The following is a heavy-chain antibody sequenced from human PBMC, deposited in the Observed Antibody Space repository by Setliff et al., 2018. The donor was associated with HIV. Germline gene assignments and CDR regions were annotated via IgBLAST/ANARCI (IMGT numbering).Heavy chain of an antibody. CDR2: IYTSGNT. CDR3: ARGPSGRAPAPARAPHYYGLDL. D-gene: IGHD2-2*01. J-gene: IGHJ6*01. Sequence: SETLSLTCPVSGGSISSYYWSWIRQPAGKGLEWIGRIYTSGNTNYNPSLKSLKSRVTMSVDTSKNQFSLRLISVTAADTAVYYCARGPSGRAPAPARAPHYYGLDLWGPGTAVTVSS. V-gene: IGHV4-4*07. CDR1: GGSISSYY.